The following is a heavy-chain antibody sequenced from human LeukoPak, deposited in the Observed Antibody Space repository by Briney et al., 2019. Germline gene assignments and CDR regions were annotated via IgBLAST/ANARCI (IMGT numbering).Heavy chain of an antibody. CDR3: AKEPRWEQLHSFDI. V-gene: IGHV3-23*01. CDR1: GFTFSTYN. Sequence: TGGSLRLSCAASGFTFSTYNMNWVRQAPGKGLEWVSSIRVSDGARFYADSVKGRFTMSRDNPKNTLFLQMNSLRPEDTAVYYCAKEPRWEQLHSFDIWGQGTTVTVSS. CDR2: IRVSDGAR. J-gene: IGHJ3*02. D-gene: IGHD1/OR15-1a*01.